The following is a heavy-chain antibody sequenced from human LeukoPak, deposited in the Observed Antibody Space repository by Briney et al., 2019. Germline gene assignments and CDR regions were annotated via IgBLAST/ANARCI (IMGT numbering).Heavy chain of an antibody. J-gene: IGHJ6*03. D-gene: IGHD2-15*01. V-gene: IGHV3-23*01. CDR2: ISGSGGST. CDR1: GFTFSSYA. CDR3: AKDPTLIVDGVMDV. Sequence: GGSLRLSCAASGFTFSSYAMSWVRQAPGKGLEWVSAISGSGGSTYYADSVKGRFTISRDNSKHTLYLQMNSLRAEDTSVYYCAKDPTLIVDGVMDVWGKGTTVTVSS.